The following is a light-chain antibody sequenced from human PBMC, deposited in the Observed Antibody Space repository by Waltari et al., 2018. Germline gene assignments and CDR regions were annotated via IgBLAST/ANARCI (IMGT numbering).Light chain of an antibody. CDR1: QSVGKF. CDR3: QQRSDWPPSIT. Sequence: EVVLTQSPVTLSFSPGERATLSCRASQSVGKFLAWYQKKPDQAPRLLIYDASNRATGIPVTFSGSGSGTDFTLTISSVQPEDFALYFCQQRSDWPPSITFGQGTRLEI. V-gene: IGKV3-11*01. CDR2: DAS. J-gene: IGKJ5*01.